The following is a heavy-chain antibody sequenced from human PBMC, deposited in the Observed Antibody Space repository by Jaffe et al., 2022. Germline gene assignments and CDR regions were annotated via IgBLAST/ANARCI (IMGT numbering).Heavy chain of an antibody. Sequence: EVQLVESGGGLVQPGQSLRLSCTAAGFTFGDYAVHWVRQAPGKGLEWVGFIRSKTYGGTTEYAASVKGRFAISRDDSNSIAYLQMNSLKTEDTAFYYCIRGFAVAGTYSLDYWGQGTLVTVSS. CDR2: IRSKTYGGTT. J-gene: IGHJ4*02. D-gene: IGHD6-19*01. CDR3: IRGFAVAGTYSLDY. V-gene: IGHV3-49*04. CDR1: GFTFGDYA.